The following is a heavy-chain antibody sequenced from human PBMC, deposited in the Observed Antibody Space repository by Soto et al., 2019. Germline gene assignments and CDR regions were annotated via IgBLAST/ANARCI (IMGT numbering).Heavy chain of an antibody. CDR2: TYQSGVT. CDR3: AGMPYTSGLRFDP. CDR1: GDSYSISTYS. J-gene: IGHJ5*02. D-gene: IGHD6-19*01. Sequence: SETLSLTCNMSGDSYSISTYSWSWVRQPPGKALQWIGFTYQSGVTSYNPSLASRVSISLDRSNNQCSLKLKPVTAADTAVYFCAGMPYTSGLRFDPWGPGTLVTVSS. V-gene: IGHV4-30-2*01.